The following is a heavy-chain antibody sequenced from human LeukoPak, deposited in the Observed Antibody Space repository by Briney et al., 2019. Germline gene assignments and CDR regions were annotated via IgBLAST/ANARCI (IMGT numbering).Heavy chain of an antibody. CDR3: AREGPTYYYDSSGYPNFDY. CDR2: ISSSSSYI. V-gene: IGHV3-21*01. J-gene: IGHJ4*02. D-gene: IGHD3-22*01. Sequence: GGSLRLSCAASGFTFSSYSMNWVRQAPGKGLEWVSSISSSSSYIYYADSVKGRFTISRDNAKNSLYLQMNSLRAEDTAVYYCAREGPTYYYDSSGYPNFDYWGQGTLVTVSS. CDR1: GFTFSSYS.